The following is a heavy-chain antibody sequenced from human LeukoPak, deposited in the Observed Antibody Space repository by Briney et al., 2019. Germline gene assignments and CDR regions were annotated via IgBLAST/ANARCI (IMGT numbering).Heavy chain of an antibody. Sequence: GGSLRLSCAASGLVFSSFAMNWVRQAPGKGLEWVSGISSSGGSSYYGDSVKGRFTISRDNSKNTLSLQMNSLRAEDTAVYYCAKGTWLYAFDIWGQGTMVTVSS. CDR2: ISSSGGSS. CDR1: GLVFSSFA. CDR3: AKGTWLYAFDI. V-gene: IGHV3-23*01. D-gene: IGHD6-19*01. J-gene: IGHJ3*02.